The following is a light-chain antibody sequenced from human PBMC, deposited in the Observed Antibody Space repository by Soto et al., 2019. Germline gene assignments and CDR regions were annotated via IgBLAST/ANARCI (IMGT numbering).Light chain of an antibody. CDR1: QSVSSY. V-gene: IGKV3-11*01. J-gene: IGKJ5*01. Sequence: EIVLTQSPATLSLSPGERATLPFRASQSVSSYLAWYQQKPGQAPRLLIYDASNRATGIPARFSGSGSGTDFTLTISSLEPEDFAVYYCHYRNNWPPAFGQGTRLEI. CDR3: HYRNNWPPA. CDR2: DAS.